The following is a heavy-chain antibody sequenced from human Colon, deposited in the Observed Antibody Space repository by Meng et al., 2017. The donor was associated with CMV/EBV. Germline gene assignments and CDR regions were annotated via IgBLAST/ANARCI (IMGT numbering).Heavy chain of an antibody. D-gene: IGHD1-26*01. J-gene: IGHJ3*02. CDR2: ISYDGSNK. Sequence: GGSLRLSCAASGFTFSSYAMHWVRQAPGKGLEWVAVISYDGSNKYYADPVKGRFTISRDNSKNTLYLQMNSLRAEDTAVYYCARDWGARYSGSYAAAFDIWGQGTMVTVSS. V-gene: IGHV3-30-3*01. CDR3: ARDWGARYSGSYAAAFDI. CDR1: GFTFSSYA.